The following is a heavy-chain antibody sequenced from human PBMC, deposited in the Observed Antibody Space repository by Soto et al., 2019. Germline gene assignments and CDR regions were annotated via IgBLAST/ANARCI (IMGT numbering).Heavy chain of an antibody. CDR1: GYSFPNYW. CDR3: ARHEFNDSGSYPDAFDI. V-gene: IGHV5-51*01. D-gene: IGHD1-26*01. Sequence: GESLKISCEGSGYSFPNYWIGWVRQMPGKGLEWMGIIYPADSDTRYSPSFQGQVTISVDKSISTAYLQWSSRKASDTALYYCARHEFNDSGSYPDAFDIWGQGTMVTVSS. CDR2: IYPADSDT. J-gene: IGHJ3*02.